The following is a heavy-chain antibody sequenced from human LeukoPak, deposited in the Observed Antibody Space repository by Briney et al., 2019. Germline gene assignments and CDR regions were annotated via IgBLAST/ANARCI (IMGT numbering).Heavy chain of an antibody. D-gene: IGHD1-26*01. CDR1: GFTFSSYV. Sequence: GGSLRLSCAASGFTFSSYVMNWVRQAPGKGLEWVSSISGSGGSTYYADSVKGRITISRDNSKNTLYLQMNSLRAEDTAIYYCAKDLRGSSWPMDFDYWGQGTLVTVSS. V-gene: IGHV3-23*01. CDR2: ISGSGGST. J-gene: IGHJ4*02. CDR3: AKDLRGSSWPMDFDY.